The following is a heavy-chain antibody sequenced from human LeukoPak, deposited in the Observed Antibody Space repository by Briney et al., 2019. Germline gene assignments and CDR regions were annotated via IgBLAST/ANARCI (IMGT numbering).Heavy chain of an antibody. D-gene: IGHD3-22*01. CDR3: AKDPGPYYDSSGYFDY. J-gene: IGHJ4*02. CDR1: GFTFDDYA. V-gene: IGHV3-9*01. Sequence: GGSLRLSCAASGFTFDDYAMHWVRQAPGKGLEWVSGISWNSGSIGYADSVKGRFTISRDNAKNSLYLQMNSLRAEDTALYHCAKDPGPYYDSSGYFDYWGQGTLVTVSS. CDR2: ISWNSGSI.